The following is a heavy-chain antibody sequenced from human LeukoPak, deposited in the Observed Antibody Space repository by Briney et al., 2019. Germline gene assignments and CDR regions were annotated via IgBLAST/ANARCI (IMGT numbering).Heavy chain of an antibody. CDR2: IYTSGST. D-gene: IGHD3-16*01. Sequence: SETLSLTCTVSGGSISSGSYYWSWIRQPAGKGLEWIGRIYTSGSTNYNPSLKSRVTMSVDTSKNQFSLKLSSVTAADTAVYYCARGWVGGMGYFDYWGQGTLVTVSS. CDR1: GGSISSGSYY. V-gene: IGHV4-61*02. CDR3: ARGWVGGMGYFDY. J-gene: IGHJ4*02.